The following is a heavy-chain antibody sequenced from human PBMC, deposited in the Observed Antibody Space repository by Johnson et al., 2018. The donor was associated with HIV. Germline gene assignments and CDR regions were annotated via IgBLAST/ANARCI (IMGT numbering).Heavy chain of an antibody. CDR2: IYSGGST. Sequence: VQLMESGGGLVQPGGSLRLSCAASGFTFSSYAVSWVRQVPGRGLEWVSVIYSGGSTYSADSVKGRFTISRDNSKNTLYLQMNSLRAEDTAVYYCARGLIIQLWLQAAFDIWGQGTMVTVSS. CDR3: ARGLIIQLWLQAAFDI. J-gene: IGHJ3*02. V-gene: IGHV3-23*03. CDR1: GFTFSSYA. D-gene: IGHD5-18*01.